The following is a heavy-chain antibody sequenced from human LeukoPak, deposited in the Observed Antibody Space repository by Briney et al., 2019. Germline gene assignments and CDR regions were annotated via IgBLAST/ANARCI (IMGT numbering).Heavy chain of an antibody. J-gene: IGHJ6*02. CDR2: IRSKADT. D-gene: IGHD6-6*01. V-gene: IGHV3-73*01. CDR3: ARLRAARTESYFYYGMDV. CDR1: GFTFSGSA. Sequence: GGPLELSCAASGFTFSGSAIHWVRQASGRGLEWVGRIRSKADTAYAASVKGRFTISRDDSRNTAYLQMNSLQTEDTAVYYCARLRAARTESYFYYGMDVWGQGTTVTVSS.